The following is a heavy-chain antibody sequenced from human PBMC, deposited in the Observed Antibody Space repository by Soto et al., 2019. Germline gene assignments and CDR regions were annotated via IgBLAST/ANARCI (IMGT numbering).Heavy chain of an antibody. D-gene: IGHD3-22*01. CDR1: GGTFNNYA. Sequence: SVKVSCKASGGTFNNYAITWVRQAPGQGLEWMGGIVPLFGTLIYAQKFQGRVTIAADKSTNTAYMELSLLRSEDTAVYYCARDYYDTTGHAKYYYYGMDVWGQGATVTVSS. J-gene: IGHJ6*02. CDR3: ARDYYDTTGHAKYYYYGMDV. CDR2: IVPLFGTL. V-gene: IGHV1-69*06.